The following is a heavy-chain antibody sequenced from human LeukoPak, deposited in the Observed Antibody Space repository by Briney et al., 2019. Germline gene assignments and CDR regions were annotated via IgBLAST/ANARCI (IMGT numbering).Heavy chain of an antibody. CDR1: GGTFSSYA. J-gene: IGHJ5*02. CDR2: IIPILVIA. D-gene: IGHD2-15*01. Sequence: ASVKVSCKASGGTFSSYAISWVRQAPGEGLGWMVRIIPILVIANYAQKFQGGVTITADKSTSTAYMELSSLRSEDTAVYYCARVQYCSGGSCSSERFDPWGQGTLVTASS. CDR3: ARVQYCSGGSCSSERFDP. V-gene: IGHV1-69*04.